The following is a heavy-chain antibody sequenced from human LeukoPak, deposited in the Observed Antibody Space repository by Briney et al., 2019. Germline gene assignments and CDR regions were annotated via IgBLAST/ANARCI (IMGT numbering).Heavy chain of an antibody. V-gene: IGHV3-64*01. CDR3: AREASIGVRCSDY. Sequence: PGGSLRLSCAASGFTFSSYAMHWVRQAPGKGLEYVSAISSNGGSTSYANSVKGRFTISRNNSKNTLYLQMGSLRAEDMAVYYCAREASIGVRCSDYWGQGTLVTVSS. CDR1: GFTFSSYA. J-gene: IGHJ4*02. D-gene: IGHD6-6*01. CDR2: ISSNGGST.